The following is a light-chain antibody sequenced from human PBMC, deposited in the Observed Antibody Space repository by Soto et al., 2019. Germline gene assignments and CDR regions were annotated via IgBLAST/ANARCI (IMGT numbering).Light chain of an antibody. Sequence: QPVLTQSPSASASLGASVKLTCTLSSGHSSYAIAWHQQQPEKGPRYLMKLNSDGSHSKGDGIPDRFSGSSSGAERYLTISSLQSEDEADYYCQTWGTGITCVFGGGTKLTVL. J-gene: IGLJ3*02. CDR3: QTWGTGITCV. CDR1: SGHSSYA. CDR2: LNSDGSH. V-gene: IGLV4-69*01.